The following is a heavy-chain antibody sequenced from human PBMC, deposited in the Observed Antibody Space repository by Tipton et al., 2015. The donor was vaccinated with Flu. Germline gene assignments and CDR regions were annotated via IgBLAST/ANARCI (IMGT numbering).Heavy chain of an antibody. CDR3: VPGGGPVAAIDY. D-gene: IGHD6-19*01. J-gene: IGHJ4*02. V-gene: IGHV3-20*01. Sequence: SLRLSCVGSGFSVDDYVMSWVRQVPGEGLEWVSGINWNGGRTNYADSVKGRFTISRDNGKNSLFLQMNSLRVEDTAFYHCVPGGGPVAAIDYWGQGTLVTVSS. CDR2: INWNGGRT. CDR1: GFSVDDYV.